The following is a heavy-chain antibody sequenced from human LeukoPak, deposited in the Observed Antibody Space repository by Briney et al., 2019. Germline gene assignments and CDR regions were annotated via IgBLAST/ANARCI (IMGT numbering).Heavy chain of an antibody. J-gene: IGHJ6*03. CDR1: GFTFTTYW. CDR2: IKQDGSDK. Sequence: GGSLRLSCAASGFTFTTYWMTWVRQAPGKGLEWVANIKQDGSDKYYVDSVKGRFTISRDNAKNSLYLQMNSLRAEDTAVYYCGREQAAAGWCDYYYYYMDVWGKGTTVTISS. V-gene: IGHV3-7*01. CDR3: GREQAAAGWCDYYYYYMDV. D-gene: IGHD6-13*01.